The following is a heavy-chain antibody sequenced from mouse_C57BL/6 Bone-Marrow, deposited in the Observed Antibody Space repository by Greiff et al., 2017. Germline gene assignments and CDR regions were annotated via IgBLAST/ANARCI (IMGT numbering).Heavy chain of an antibody. CDR1: GYTFTSYW. CDR3: AIDSSGVPGFAY. V-gene: IGHV1-55*01. Sequence: QVQLQQPGAELVKPGASVKMSCKASGYTFTSYWITWVKQRPGQGLEWIGHIYPGSGSTNYNEKFKSKATLTVATSSSTAYMQLSSLTSQGSGVYEGAIDSSGVPGFAYWGQGTLVTVSA. D-gene: IGHD3-2*02. J-gene: IGHJ3*01. CDR2: IYPGSGST.